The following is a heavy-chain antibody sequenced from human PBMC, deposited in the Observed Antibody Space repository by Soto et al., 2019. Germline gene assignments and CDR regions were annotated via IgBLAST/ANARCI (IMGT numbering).Heavy chain of an antibody. J-gene: IGHJ5*02. D-gene: IGHD2-2*01. CDR1: GYTFTNYG. CDR3: ARRASADGFDP. Sequence: ASVKVSCKASGYTFTNYGISWVRQAPGQGLEWMGWINPYKGNTIYAQKFQGRVTLTTDTSTNTAYMELRSLTSDDTAVYYCARRASADGFDPWGQGTLVTVSS. CDR2: INPYKGNT. V-gene: IGHV1-18*01.